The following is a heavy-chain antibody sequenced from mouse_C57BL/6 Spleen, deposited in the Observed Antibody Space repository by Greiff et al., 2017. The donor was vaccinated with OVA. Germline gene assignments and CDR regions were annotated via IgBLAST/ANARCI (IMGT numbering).Heavy chain of an antibody. V-gene: IGHV1-74*01. J-gene: IGHJ4*01. Sequence: QVQLQQPGAELVKPGASVKVSCKASGYTFTSYWMHWVKQRPGQGLEWIGRIHPSDSDTNYNQKFKGKATLTVDKSSSTAYMQLSSLTSEDSAVDYCAIGAVVASYYAMDYWGQGTSVTVSS. D-gene: IGHD1-1*01. CDR3: AIGAVVASYYAMDY. CDR2: IHPSDSDT. CDR1: GYTFTSYW.